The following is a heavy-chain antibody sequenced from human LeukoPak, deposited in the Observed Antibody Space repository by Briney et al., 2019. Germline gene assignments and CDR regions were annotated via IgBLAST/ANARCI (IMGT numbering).Heavy chain of an antibody. J-gene: IGHJ6*03. CDR1: GFTFSSYE. CDR3: AKDGVRGVYYYYMDV. D-gene: IGHD3-10*02. Sequence: GGSLRLSCAASGFTFSSYEMNWVRQAPGKGLEWVSYISSSGSTIYYADSVKGRFTISRDNAKNSLYLQMNSLRAEDTAVYYCAKDGVRGVYYYYMDVLGKGTTVTISS. V-gene: IGHV3-48*03. CDR2: ISSSGSTI.